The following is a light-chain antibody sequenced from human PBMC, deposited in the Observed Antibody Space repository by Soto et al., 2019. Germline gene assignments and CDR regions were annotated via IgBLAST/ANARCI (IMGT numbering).Light chain of an antibody. V-gene: IGKV3-11*01. J-gene: IGKJ2*01. Sequence: EIVLTQSPATLSLSPGERVTLSCRASQSVSSHLAWYQQQPGQTPRLLIYDASNRATGIPARFSGSGSGTDFTLTIRSLEPEDFAVYYCQQRSNDMYTFGQGTKLEIK. CDR3: QQRSNDMYT. CDR2: DAS. CDR1: QSVSSH.